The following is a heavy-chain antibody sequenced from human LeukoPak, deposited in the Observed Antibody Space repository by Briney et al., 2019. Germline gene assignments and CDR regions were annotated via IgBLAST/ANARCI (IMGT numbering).Heavy chain of an antibody. V-gene: IGHV1-69*13. CDR3: ASTWIQLWFLFDY. J-gene: IGHJ4*02. D-gene: IGHD5-18*01. CDR2: IIPIFGTA. Sequence: SVKVSCKASGYTFTSYAISWVRQAPGQGLEWMGGIIPIFGTANYAQKFQGRVTITADESTSTAYMELSSLRSEDTAVYYCASTWIQLWFLFDYWGQGTLVTVSS. CDR1: GYTFTSYA.